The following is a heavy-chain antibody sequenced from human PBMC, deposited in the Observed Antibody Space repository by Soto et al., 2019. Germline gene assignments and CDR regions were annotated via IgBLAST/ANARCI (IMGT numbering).Heavy chain of an antibody. J-gene: IGHJ6*02. CDR3: ARVDGGSIGGSYGMDV. Sequence: GGSLRLSCAASGFTFSSYEMNWVRQAPGKGLEWVSYISSSGSTIYYADSVKGRFTISRDNAKNSLYLQMNSLRAEDTAVYYCARVDGGSIGGSYGMDVWGQGTTVTVSS. V-gene: IGHV3-48*03. CDR1: GFTFSSYE. D-gene: IGHD3-10*01. CDR2: ISSSGSTI.